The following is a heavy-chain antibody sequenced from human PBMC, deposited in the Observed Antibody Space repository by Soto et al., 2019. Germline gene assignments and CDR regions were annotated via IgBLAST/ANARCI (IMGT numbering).Heavy chain of an antibody. D-gene: IGHD1-26*01. Sequence: SETLSLTRAVDGGSFSGLDAGWIPQPPGKGLEWIGEINHSGSTNYHPSLKSRVTISVDTSKNQFSLKLSSVTAADTAVYYCARARYIKRYFDLWGRGTLVTVSS. CDR3: ARARYIKRYFDL. V-gene: IGHV4-34*01. J-gene: IGHJ2*01. CDR1: GGSFSGLD. CDR2: INHSGST.